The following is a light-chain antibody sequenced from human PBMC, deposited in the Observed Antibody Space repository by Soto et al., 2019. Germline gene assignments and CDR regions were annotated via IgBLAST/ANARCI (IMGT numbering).Light chain of an antibody. Sequence: EIQVTQNPSSLSASVGDRVTITCRASQSISDWLAWYQQKPGKAPKLLIYDISNLEIGVPSSFSGSGSGTEFTLTICGLQPADFATSYCQQYNRYSFGQGTLVQI. J-gene: IGKJ1*01. CDR3: QQYNRYS. CDR1: QSISDW. CDR2: DIS. V-gene: IGKV1-5*01.